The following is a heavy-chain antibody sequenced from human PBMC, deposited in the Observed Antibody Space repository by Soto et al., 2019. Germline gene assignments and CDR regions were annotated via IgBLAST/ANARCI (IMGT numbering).Heavy chain of an antibody. Sequence: PSETLSLTCTVSGGSVSSGSYYWSWIRQPPGKGLEWIGYIYYSRSTNYNPSLKSRDNTSVDTSKNQFSLKLSSMPAADTAVYYCARGGGYDILTGSTPGPYFDYWGQGTLVTVS. CDR2: IYYSRST. D-gene: IGHD3-9*01. V-gene: IGHV4-61*01. J-gene: IGHJ4*02. CDR1: GGSVSSGSYY. CDR3: ARGGGYDILTGSTPGPYFDY.